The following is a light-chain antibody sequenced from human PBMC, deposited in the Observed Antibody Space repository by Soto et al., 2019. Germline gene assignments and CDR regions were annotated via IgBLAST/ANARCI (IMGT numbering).Light chain of an antibody. CDR1: QSVSSTY. V-gene: IGKV3-20*01. CDR2: GAS. Sequence: EIVLTQSPGTLSLYPGARATLYCRASQSVSSTYLAWYQHKPGQAPRLLIYGASSRATGIPDRFSGRGSGTDFTLTISSLEPEDVAVYYCQQDGSSSWTFGQGTKVEIK. CDR3: QQDGSSSWT. J-gene: IGKJ1*01.